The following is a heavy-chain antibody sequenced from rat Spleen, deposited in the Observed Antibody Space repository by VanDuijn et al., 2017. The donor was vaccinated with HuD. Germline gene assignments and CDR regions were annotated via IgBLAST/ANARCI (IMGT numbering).Heavy chain of an antibody. CDR3: ARHGGLRNWFAY. J-gene: IGHJ2*01. CDR2: ISYEGSGT. D-gene: IGHD1-11*01. V-gene: IGHV5-22*01. CDR1: GFTFSDYY. Sequence: EVQLVESGGGLVQPGRSMKLSCAASGFTFSDYYMAWVRQAPKKGLEWVASISYEGSGTYYGDSVKGRFTISRDKAKSTLYLQMNSLRSEDTATYYCARHGGLRNWFAYWGQGVMVTVSS.